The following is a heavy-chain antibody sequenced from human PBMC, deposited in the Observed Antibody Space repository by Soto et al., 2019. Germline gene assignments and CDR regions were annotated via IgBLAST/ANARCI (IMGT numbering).Heavy chain of an antibody. CDR1: GGSISSGGYY. D-gene: IGHD3-10*01. Sequence: QVQLQESGPGLVKPSQTLSLTCTVSGGSISSGGYYWSWIRQHPGKGLEWIGYIYYSGSTYYNPSLKSRVTISVDTSKNQFSLQLSSVTAADTAVYYCARSLYGSGSQNYYYYGMDVWGQGTTVTVSS. V-gene: IGHV4-31*03. J-gene: IGHJ6*02. CDR2: IYYSGST. CDR3: ARSLYGSGSQNYYYYGMDV.